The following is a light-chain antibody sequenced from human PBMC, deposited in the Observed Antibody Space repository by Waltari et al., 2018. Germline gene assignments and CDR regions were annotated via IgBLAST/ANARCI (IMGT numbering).Light chain of an antibody. Sequence: EIVLTQSPGTLSLSPGERATLSCRTSQSVYSSYLAWYQQKPGQAPRLLIYGATNRATGIPDRFRGSGSGTDYALTISRLEPEDFALYYCQQYGTSPYTFVQGTKLEI. CDR1: QSVYSSY. V-gene: IGKV3-20*01. CDR3: QQYGTSPYT. CDR2: GAT. J-gene: IGKJ2*01.